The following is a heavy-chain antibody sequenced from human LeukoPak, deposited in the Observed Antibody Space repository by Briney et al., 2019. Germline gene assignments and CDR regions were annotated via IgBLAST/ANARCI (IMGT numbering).Heavy chain of an antibody. V-gene: IGHV1-46*01. CDR3: ARVYYSSPRAWFDY. CDR2: INPSGGST. D-gene: IGHD6-13*01. CDR1: GYTFINYN. Sequence: ASVKVSCKASGYTFINYNMHWVRQAPGQGLEWMGIINPSGGSTTYAQKFQGRVTMTRDMSTSTVYMELSSLRSEDSAVYYCARVYYSSPRAWFDYWGQGTLVTVSS. J-gene: IGHJ5*01.